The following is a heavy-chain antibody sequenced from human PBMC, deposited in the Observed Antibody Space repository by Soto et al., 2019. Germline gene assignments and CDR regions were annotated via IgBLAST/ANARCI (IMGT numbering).Heavy chain of an antibody. CDR1: GFTFSSYG. CDR2: TAGSGGST. V-gene: IGHV3-23*01. D-gene: IGHD6-19*01. J-gene: IGHJ4*02. Sequence: PGGSLRLSCAASGFTFSSYGMSWVRQAPGKGLEWVSATAGSGGSTYYADSVKGRFTMSRDNSKNTLYLQMNSLRAEDTAVYYCAKSRRGSSGWYFSDYWGQGTLVTVSS. CDR3: AKSRRGSSGWYFSDY.